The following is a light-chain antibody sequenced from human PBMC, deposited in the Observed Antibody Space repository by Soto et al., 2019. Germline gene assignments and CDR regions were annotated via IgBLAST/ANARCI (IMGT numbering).Light chain of an antibody. Sequence: DIQMTQSPSSLSASVGDRVTIACRASQNISVFLNWYQHKAGKAPKLLIYTASSLESGVPSRISGGGSGTEFTLTISSLQPDDFATYSCQQYTPNSRTFGQGTKVEIK. CDR1: QNISVF. V-gene: IGKV1-39*01. CDR2: TAS. CDR3: QQYTPNSRT. J-gene: IGKJ1*01.